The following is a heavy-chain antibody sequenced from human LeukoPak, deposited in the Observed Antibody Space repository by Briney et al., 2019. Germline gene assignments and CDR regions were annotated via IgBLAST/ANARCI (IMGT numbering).Heavy chain of an antibody. J-gene: IGHJ4*02. CDR2: IKEEGSEK. Sequence: GGSLRLSCAASGFTLSRYWMRWVRQAPGKGLEWVANIKEEGSEKHYVDSVKGRFSISRENAKNTVYLQMNSLRAEDTAVYYCARDRYFSYWGQGTLVTVSS. V-gene: IGHV3-7*03. D-gene: IGHD3-9*01. CDR3: ARDRYFSY. CDR1: GFTLSRYW.